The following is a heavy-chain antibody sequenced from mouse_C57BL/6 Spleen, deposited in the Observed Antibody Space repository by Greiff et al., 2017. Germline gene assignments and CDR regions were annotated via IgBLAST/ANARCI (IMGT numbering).Heavy chain of an antibody. CDR1: GYTFTSYW. CDR3: ARGYDYDGFAY. D-gene: IGHD2-4*01. CDR2: IDPSDSYT. J-gene: IGHJ3*01. Sequence: VKLQQPGAELVKPGASVKLSCKASGYTFTSYWMQWVKQRPGQGLEWIGEIDPSDSYTNYNQKFKGKATLTVDTSSSTAYMQLSSLTSEDSAVYYCARGYDYDGFAYWGQGTLVTVSA. V-gene: IGHV1-50*01.